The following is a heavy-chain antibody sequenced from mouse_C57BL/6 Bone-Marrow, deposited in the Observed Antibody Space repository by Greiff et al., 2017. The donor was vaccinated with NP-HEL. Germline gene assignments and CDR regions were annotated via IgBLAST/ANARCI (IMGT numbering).Heavy chain of an antibody. Sequence: VKLVESGPGILQPSQTLSLTCSFSGFSLSTFGMGVGWIRQPSGKGLEWLAHIWWDDDKYYNPALKSRLTISKDTSKNQVFLKIANVDTADTATYYCARMSNYYGSSSYWYFDVWGTGTTVTVSS. CDR1: GFSLSTFGMG. D-gene: IGHD1-1*01. V-gene: IGHV8-8*01. CDR2: IWWDDDK. CDR3: ARMSNYYGSSSYWYFDV. J-gene: IGHJ1*03.